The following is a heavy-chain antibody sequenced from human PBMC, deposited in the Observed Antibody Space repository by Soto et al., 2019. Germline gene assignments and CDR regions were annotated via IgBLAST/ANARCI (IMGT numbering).Heavy chain of an antibody. D-gene: IGHD1-26*01. CDR1: GYTFTGYY. J-gene: IGHJ6*02. CDR3: AKGGAIVAAGTRVYLYNAMDV. Sequence: ASVQVSCKASGYTFTGYYVHWVRQAPGQGLEWMGWINPNSGDTYLAQRFQGRVTMNRDTSIGTAYMELRGLTSDDTAEYYCAKGGAIVAAGTRVYLYNAMDVWGQGTTVPVS. V-gene: IGHV1-2*02. CDR2: INPNSGDT.